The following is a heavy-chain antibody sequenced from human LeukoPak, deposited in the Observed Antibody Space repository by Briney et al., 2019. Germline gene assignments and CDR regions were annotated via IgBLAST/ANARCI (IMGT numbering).Heavy chain of an antibody. Sequence: GASVKVSCKASGGTFSSYAISWVRQAPGQGLEWMGGIIPIFGTANYAQKFQDRVTITADESTSTAYMELSSLRSEDTAVYYCARGTYSSGWSYDAFDIWGQGTMVTVSS. CDR3: ARGTYSSGWSYDAFDI. CDR1: GGTFSSYA. D-gene: IGHD6-19*01. V-gene: IGHV1-69*13. J-gene: IGHJ3*02. CDR2: IIPIFGTA.